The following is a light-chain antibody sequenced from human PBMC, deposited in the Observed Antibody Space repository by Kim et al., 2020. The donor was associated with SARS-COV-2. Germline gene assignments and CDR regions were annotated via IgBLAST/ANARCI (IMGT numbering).Light chain of an antibody. CDR1: QSVSSSY. V-gene: IGKV3-20*01. CDR3: QQYGSSPLT. CDR2: GAS. J-gene: IGKJ1*01. Sequence: EIVLTQSPGTLSLSPGESATLSCRASQSVSSSYLAWYQQKPGQAPRLLIYGASSRATGIPDRFSGSGSGTDFTLTISRLEPEDFVVYYCQQYGSSPLTFGQGTKVEIK.